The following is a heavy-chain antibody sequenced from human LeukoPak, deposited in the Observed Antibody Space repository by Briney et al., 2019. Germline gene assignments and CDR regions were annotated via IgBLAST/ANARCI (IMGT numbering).Heavy chain of an antibody. J-gene: IGHJ4*02. V-gene: IGHV3-30*03. D-gene: IGHD3-3*01. CDR1: GFTFSSYA. CDR3: ARDIFDFSRTGTGRIADLPDY. CDR2: ISHDESNN. Sequence: PGGTLRLSCAASGFTFSSYAMSWVRQPQGQGLERVAVISHDESNNYYVGSVKGLFTISRDNSKNTLYLRMNSLRAEDTAVYYCARDIFDFSRTGTGRIADLPDYWGPGTLVTVSS.